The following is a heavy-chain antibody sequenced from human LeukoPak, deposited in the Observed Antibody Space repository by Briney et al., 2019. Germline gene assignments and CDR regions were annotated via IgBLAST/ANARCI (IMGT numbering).Heavy chain of an antibody. CDR1: GFAFRDYY. D-gene: IGHD6-19*01. J-gene: IGHJ5*02. Sequence: GGSLRLSCAASGFAFRDYYMSWIRQAPGKGLEWISYITMTGSVIQYSDSVKGRFTTSRDNAKNSLYLQMNSLRAEDAAVYYCARGGWSRGWFDPWGQGTLVTVSS. V-gene: IGHV3-11*01. CDR3: ARGGWSRGWFDP. CDR2: ITMTGSVI.